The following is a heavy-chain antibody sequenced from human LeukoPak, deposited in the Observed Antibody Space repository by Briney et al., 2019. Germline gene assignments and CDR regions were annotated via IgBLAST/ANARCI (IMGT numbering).Heavy chain of an antibody. CDR1: GFTFSSYA. Sequence: GGSLRLSCAAPGFTFSSYAMHWVRQAPGKGLEYVSAISSNGGSTYYANSVKGRFTISRDNSKNTLYLQMGSLRAEDMAVYYCARDGFDYWGQGTLVTVSS. CDR3: ARDGFDY. V-gene: IGHV3-64*01. J-gene: IGHJ4*02. CDR2: ISSNGGST.